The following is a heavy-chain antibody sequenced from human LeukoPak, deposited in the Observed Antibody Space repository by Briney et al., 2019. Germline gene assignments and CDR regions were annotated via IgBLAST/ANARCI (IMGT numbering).Heavy chain of an antibody. J-gene: IGHJ4*02. CDR3: ARDHSSWEVPSDY. D-gene: IGHD6-13*01. V-gene: IGHV3-74*01. CDR2: MNTDGTDR. Sequence: MNTDGTDRSYAASVKGRVTISRDNAKKTLYLQMNSLRAEDTAVYYCARDHSSWEVPSDYWGQGTLVTVSS.